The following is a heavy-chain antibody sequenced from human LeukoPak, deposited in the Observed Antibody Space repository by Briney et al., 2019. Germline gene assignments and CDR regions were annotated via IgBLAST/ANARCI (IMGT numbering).Heavy chain of an antibody. CDR1: GDSVSRSSYY. V-gene: IGHV4-39*01. D-gene: IGHD3-22*01. J-gene: IGHJ4*02. CDR3: ASRSLFYDSSGYYW. Sequence: PSETLSLTCTVSGDSVSRSSYYWGWIRQPPGKGLECIGSIYYSGSTYHNPSLKSRVTISVDTSKNQFSLKMRSVTAADTAVYYCASRSLFYDSSGYYWWGQGTLVTVSS. CDR2: IYYSGST.